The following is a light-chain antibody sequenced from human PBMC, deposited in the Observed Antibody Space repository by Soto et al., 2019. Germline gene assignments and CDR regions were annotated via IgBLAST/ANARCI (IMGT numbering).Light chain of an antibody. CDR2: VAS. J-gene: IGKJ4*02. V-gene: IGKV3-15*01. Sequence: EIVMTQSPATLSVSPGERVTLSCRASQSVNSDLAWYQQKPGQTPKLLIYVASTRATGIPARFSGSGSGPEFPLTISSLQSEDFAIYYCQQYNAWPLTFGGGTKVEFK. CDR3: QQYNAWPLT. CDR1: QSVNSD.